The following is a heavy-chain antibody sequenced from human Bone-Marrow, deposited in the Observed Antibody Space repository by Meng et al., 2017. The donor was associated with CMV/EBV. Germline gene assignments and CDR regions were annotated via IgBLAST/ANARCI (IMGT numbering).Heavy chain of an antibody. D-gene: IGHD1-26*01. J-gene: IGHJ3*01. V-gene: IGHV3-30-3*01. CDR1: GFTFSDSA. Sequence: GESLKISSAASGFTFSDSAFHWVRQAPGKGMEWVAIISYAETTKVYADSVKGRFSISRDNSKNKVYLQMDSLRPEDTAVYYCARDLKRPWGATAFDVWGQGTVVTVAS. CDR2: ISYAETTK. CDR3: ARDLKRPWGATAFDV.